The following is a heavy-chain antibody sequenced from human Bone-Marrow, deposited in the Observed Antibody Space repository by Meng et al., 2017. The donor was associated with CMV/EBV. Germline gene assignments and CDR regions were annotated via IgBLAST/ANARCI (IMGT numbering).Heavy chain of an antibody. D-gene: IGHD1-26*01. CDR1: GFTFSSYG. V-gene: IGHV3-33*06. CDR3: AKEHRDGGSDLNYFDY. J-gene: IGHJ4*02. CDR2: IWYDGSNK. Sequence: GESLKISCAASGFTFSSYGMHWVRQAPGKGLEWVAVIWYDGSNKYYADSVKGRFTISRDNSKNTLYLQMNSLRAEDTAVYYCAKEHRDGGSDLNYFDYWGQGVLVTVSS.